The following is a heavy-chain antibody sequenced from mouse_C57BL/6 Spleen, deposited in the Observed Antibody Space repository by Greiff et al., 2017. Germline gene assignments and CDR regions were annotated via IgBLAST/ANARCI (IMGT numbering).Heavy chain of an antibody. CDR3: ARDGYYRYYYAMDY. CDR1: GYTFTDYY. V-gene: IGHV1-76*01. J-gene: IGHJ4*01. CDR2: IYPGSGNT. D-gene: IGHD2-3*01. Sequence: VQLQQSGAELVRPGASVKLSCKASGYTFTDYYINWVKQRPGQGLEWIARIYPGSGNTYYNEKFKGKATLTAEKSSSTASMQLSSLTSEDSAVYFCARDGYYRYYYAMDYWGQGTSVTVSS.